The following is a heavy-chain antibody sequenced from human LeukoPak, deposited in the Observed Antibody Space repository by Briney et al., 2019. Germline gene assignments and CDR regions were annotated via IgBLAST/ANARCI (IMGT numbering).Heavy chain of an antibody. CDR3: ARVWTCSYYYLTDAFDI. J-gene: IGHJ3*02. CDR1: GYTFTSYG. Sequence: ASVKVSCKASGYTFTSYGISWVRQAPGQGLEWMGWISAYNGNTNYAQKLQGRVTMTTDTSTSTAYMELRSLRSDDTAVYYCARVWTCSYYYLTDAFDICGQGTMVTVSS. V-gene: IGHV1-18*01. D-gene: IGHD3-22*01. CDR2: ISAYNGNT.